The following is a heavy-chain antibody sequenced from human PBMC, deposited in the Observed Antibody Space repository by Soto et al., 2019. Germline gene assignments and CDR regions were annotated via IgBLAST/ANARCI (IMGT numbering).Heavy chain of an antibody. V-gene: IGHV1-2*04. D-gene: IGHD3-9*01. Sequence: ASVKISCKASGYTFTGYYMHWVRQAPGQGLEWMGWINPNSGGTNYAQKFQGWVTMTRDTSISTAYMELSRLRSDDTAVYYCARGGDRYYDILTGYPAGGFVDYWGQGTLVTVSS. CDR3: ARGGDRYYDILTGYPAGGFVDY. CDR1: GYTFTGYY. J-gene: IGHJ4*02. CDR2: INPNSGGT.